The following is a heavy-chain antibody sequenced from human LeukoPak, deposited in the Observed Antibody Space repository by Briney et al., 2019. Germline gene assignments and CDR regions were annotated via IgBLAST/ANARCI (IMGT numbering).Heavy chain of an antibody. D-gene: IGHD3-3*01. CDR1: GGTFSSYA. V-gene: IGHV1-69*13. J-gene: IGHJ3*02. CDR2: IIPIFGTA. Sequence: SVKVSCKASGGTFSSYAISWVRQAPGQGLEWMGGIIPIFGTANYAQKFQGRVTITADESTSTAYMELSSLRSEDTAVYYCAWAEGYYNAFDIWGQGTMVTVSS. CDR3: AWAEGYYNAFDI.